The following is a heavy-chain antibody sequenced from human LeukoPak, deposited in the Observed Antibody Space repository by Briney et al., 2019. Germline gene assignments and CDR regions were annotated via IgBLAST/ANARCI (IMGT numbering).Heavy chain of an antibody. CDR3: ARTSRYLNRYYFGY. CDR2: IYYSGST. Sequence: SETLSLTCTVSGGSISSYYWSWIRQPPGKGLEWIGYIYYSGSTNYNPSLKSRVTISVDTSKNQFSLKLSSVTAADTAVYYCARTSRYLNRYYFGYWGQGTLVTVSS. V-gene: IGHV4-59*01. J-gene: IGHJ4*02. D-gene: IGHD3-9*01. CDR1: GGSISSYY.